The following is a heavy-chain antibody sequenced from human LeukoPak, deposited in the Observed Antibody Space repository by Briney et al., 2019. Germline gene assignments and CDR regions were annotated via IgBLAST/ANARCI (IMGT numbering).Heavy chain of an antibody. D-gene: IGHD3-9*01. CDR3: ARGGLGAILTGYYPFDY. V-gene: IGHV4-34*01. Sequence: SESLSLTYAYYGDSFSGYYWSWIRQPRGKGLEWIGEINHSGSTNYNPSLKSRVTISVDTSKNQFSLKLSSVTAADTAVYYCARGGLGAILTGYYPFDYWGQGTLVTVSS. CDR2: INHSGST. CDR1: GDSFSGYY. J-gene: IGHJ4*02.